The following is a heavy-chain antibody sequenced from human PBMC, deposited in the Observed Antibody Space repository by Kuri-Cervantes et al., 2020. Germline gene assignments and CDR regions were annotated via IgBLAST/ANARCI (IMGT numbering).Heavy chain of an antibody. CDR2: IWYDGSNK. CDR3: ARDMVRGVIDY. D-gene: IGHD3-10*01. CDR1: GFTFSSYG. J-gene: IGHJ4*02. Sequence: LSLTCAASGFTFSSYGMHWVRQAPGKGLEWVAVIWYDGSNKYYADSVKGRFTISRDNSKNTLYLQMNSLRAEDTAVYYCARDMVRGVIDYWGQGTLVTVSS. V-gene: IGHV3-33*01.